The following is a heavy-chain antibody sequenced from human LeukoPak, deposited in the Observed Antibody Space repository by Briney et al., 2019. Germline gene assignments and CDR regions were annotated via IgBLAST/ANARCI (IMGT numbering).Heavy chain of an antibody. D-gene: IGHD6-6*01. CDR1: GFTFGNYW. CDR2: IKQDGSDK. Sequence: GGSLRLSCAASGFTFGNYWTSWVRQAPGKGLEWVANIKQDGSDKYYVDSVTGRFTISRDNAKNSLYLQMNSPRAEDTAVYYCARWATSFDLWGQGTLVTVSS. J-gene: IGHJ4*02. CDR3: ARWATSFDL. V-gene: IGHV3-7*01.